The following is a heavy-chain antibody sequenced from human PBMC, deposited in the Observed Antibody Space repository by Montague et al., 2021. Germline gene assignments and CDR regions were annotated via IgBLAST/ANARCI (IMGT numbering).Heavy chain of an antibody. CDR1: GDSVRCGIYH. V-gene: IGHV4-61*01. CDR2: ICDGGSA. CDR3: AAYYYGGGGRGS. Sequence: ETLSLPFRFSGDSVRCGIYHWGWIRQSPGKGLEWIGYICDGGSATYKTSLGSRVTMSLDTSSNQFSLNLRSATAADMAVYYCAAYYYGGGGRGSWGQGTLVTVS. J-gene: IGHJ5*02. D-gene: IGHD3-22*01.